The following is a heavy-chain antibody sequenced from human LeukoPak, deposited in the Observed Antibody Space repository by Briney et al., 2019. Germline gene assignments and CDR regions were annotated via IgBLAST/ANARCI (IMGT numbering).Heavy chain of an antibody. CDR1: GFTFDDYG. CDR3: ARDEPGTGKGLYYYGMDV. V-gene: IGHV3-21*01. D-gene: IGHD1-14*01. Sequence: GGSLRLSCAASGFTFDDYGMHWVRQAPGKGLEWVSAISGSGGYTYYADSVKGRFTISRDNAKNSLYLQMNSLRAEDTAVYYCARDEPGTGKGLYYYGMDVWGQGTTVTVSS. J-gene: IGHJ6*02. CDR2: ISGSGGYT.